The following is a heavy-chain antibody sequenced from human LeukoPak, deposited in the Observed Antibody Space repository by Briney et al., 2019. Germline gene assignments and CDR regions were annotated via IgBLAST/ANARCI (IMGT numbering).Heavy chain of an antibody. CDR2: ISGSGGYT. CDR1: GSTFSIYA. D-gene: IGHD6-19*01. CDR3: AKEGIAVASFDF. V-gene: IGHV3-23*01. Sequence: GGSLRLSCAASGSTFSIYAMSWVRQAPGKGLEWVSAISGSGGYTYYADSVRGRFTISRDNSKNTLYLEMNSLRDEDTAQYYCAKEGIAVASFDFWGQGTLVTVSS. J-gene: IGHJ4*02.